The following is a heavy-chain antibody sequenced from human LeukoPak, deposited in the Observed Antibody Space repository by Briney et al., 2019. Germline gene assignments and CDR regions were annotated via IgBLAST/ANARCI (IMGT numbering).Heavy chain of an antibody. D-gene: IGHD2-2*01. J-gene: IGHJ6*03. CDR2: INWNGGST. CDR3: ARGGGDIVVVPAAWDYYYYYMDV. CDR1: GFTFDDYG. V-gene: IGHV3-20*04. Sequence: GGSLRLSCAASGFTFDDYGMSWVRQAPGKGLEWVSGINWNGGSTGYADSVKGRFTISRDNAKNSLYLQMNSLRAEDTAVYYCARGGGDIVVVPAAWDYYYYYMDVWGKGTTVTVSS.